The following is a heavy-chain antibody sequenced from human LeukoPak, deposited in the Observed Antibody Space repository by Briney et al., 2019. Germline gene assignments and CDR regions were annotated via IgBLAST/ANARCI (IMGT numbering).Heavy chain of an antibody. CDR2: IDNDGTDT. CDR3: ARGGFSHGFDI. V-gene: IGHV3-74*01. J-gene: IGHJ3*02. D-gene: IGHD5-12*01. CDR1: GFTFNSYW. Sequence: GESLRLSCGASGFTFNSYWFHWVRHAPGKGLVWVSRIDNDGTDTIYADSVKGRFAISRDNAKNTLYLQMDSLRAEDTAVYYCARGGFSHGFDIWGQGTIVTVSS.